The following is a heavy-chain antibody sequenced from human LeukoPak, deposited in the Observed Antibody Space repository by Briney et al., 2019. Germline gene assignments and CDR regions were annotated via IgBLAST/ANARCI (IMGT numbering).Heavy chain of an antibody. CDR3: ARSITIIGVADNWFDP. D-gene: IGHD3-3*01. CDR2: INPNSGGT. Sequence: GSVKVSCKASGYTFTGYYMHWVRQAPGQGLEWMRWINPNSGGTNYAQKFQGRVTMTRDTSISTAYMELSRLRSDDTAVYHCARSITIIGVADNWFDPWGQGTLVTVSS. CDR1: GYTFTGYY. J-gene: IGHJ5*02. V-gene: IGHV1-2*02.